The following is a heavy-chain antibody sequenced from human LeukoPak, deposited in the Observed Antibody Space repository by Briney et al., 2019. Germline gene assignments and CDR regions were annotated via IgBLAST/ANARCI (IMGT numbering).Heavy chain of an antibody. D-gene: IGHD6-6*01. Sequence: PSETLSLTCAVYGGSFSGYYWSWIRQPPGKGLEWIGEINHSGSTNYNPSLKSRVTISVDTSKNQFSLKLSSVTAADTAVYYCARSTKKAPLRYSSSSMPPYYFDYWGQGTLVTVSS. CDR3: ARSTKKAPLRYSSSSMPPYYFDY. CDR2: INHSGST. CDR1: GGSFSGYY. J-gene: IGHJ4*02. V-gene: IGHV4-34*01.